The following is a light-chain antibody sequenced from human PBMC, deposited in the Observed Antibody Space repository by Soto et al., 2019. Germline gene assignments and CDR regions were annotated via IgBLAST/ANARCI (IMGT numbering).Light chain of an antibody. CDR1: QNSGSY. J-gene: IGKJ5*01. CDR3: QQYYSYPPT. Sequence: DIQVTQSASSLSASVGDRFTITFRASQNSGSYLNWYHQKPGKAPKLLIYAASTLQSGVPSRFSGSGSGTDFTLTISCLQSEDFATYYCQQYYSYPPTFGQGTRLEI. V-gene: IGKV1-39*01. CDR2: AAS.